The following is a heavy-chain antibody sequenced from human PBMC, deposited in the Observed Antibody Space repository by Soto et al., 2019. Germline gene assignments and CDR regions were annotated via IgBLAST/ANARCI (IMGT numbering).Heavy chain of an antibody. D-gene: IGHD6-19*01. CDR2: IDPSDSYT. J-gene: IGHJ4*02. Sequence: VESLKISCKGTGYSFTDYWITWVRQMPGKGLEWMGRIDPSDSYTNYSPSLQGHVTISTDKSISTAYLQWSSLKASDTAMYYCARPIAVSGTGYYYFDYWGQGTLVTVSS. CDR3: ARPIAVSGTGYYYFDY. CDR1: GYSFTDYW. V-gene: IGHV5-10-1*01.